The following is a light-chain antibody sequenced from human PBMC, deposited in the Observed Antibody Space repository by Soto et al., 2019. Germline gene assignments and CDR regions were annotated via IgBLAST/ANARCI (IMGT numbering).Light chain of an antibody. CDR1: SSDVGYYNY. CDR3: SSYTITTTRV. Sequence: QSALTQPASVSGSPGQSITFSCTGTSSDVGYYNYVSWYQQHPGKAPKLIIYEVTKRPSGVSNRFSGSKSGNTASLTISGLQAEDEADYYCSSYTITTTRVFGTGTKVTVL. V-gene: IGLV2-14*01. J-gene: IGLJ1*01. CDR2: EVT.